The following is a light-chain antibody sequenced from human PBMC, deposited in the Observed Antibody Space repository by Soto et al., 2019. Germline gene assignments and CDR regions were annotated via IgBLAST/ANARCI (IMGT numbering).Light chain of an antibody. CDR3: QQYNDWPLT. CDR1: HSVSSSY. CDR2: GAS. V-gene: IGKV3-20*01. J-gene: IGKJ1*01. Sequence: EIMLTQSPSTLSFSPGERPTFSCRASHSVSSSYLAWYQQKPGQAPRLLIYGASSRATGIPDRFSGSGSGTDFTLTISRLEPEDLALYYCQQYNDWPLTFGQGTRWIS.